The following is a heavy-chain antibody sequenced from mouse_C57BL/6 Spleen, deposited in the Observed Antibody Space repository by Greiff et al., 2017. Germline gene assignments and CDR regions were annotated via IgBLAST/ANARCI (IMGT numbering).Heavy chain of an antibody. D-gene: IGHD2-3*01. Sequence: ESGPGLVKPSQSLSLTCSVTGYSITSGYYWNWIRQFPGNKLEWIGYISYDGSNNYNPSLKNRISITRDTSKNQFFLKLNSVTTEDTATYYCAREGYDGRGYFDVWGTGTTVTVSS. J-gene: IGHJ1*03. CDR2: ISYDGSN. V-gene: IGHV3-6*01. CDR1: GYSITSGYY. CDR3: AREGYDGRGYFDV.